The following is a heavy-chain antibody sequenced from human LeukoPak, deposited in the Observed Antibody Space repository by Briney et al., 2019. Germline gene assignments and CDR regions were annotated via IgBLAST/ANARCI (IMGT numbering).Heavy chain of an antibody. V-gene: IGHV1-69*04. CDR2: IIPILGIA. Sequence: SVKVSCKASGGTFSSYAISWVRQAPGQGLEWMGRIIPILGIANYAQKFQGRVTITADKSTSTAYMELSSLRSEDTAVYYCARVGSYGNSLDYWGQGTLVTVSS. CDR3: ARVGSYGNSLDY. D-gene: IGHD1-26*01. J-gene: IGHJ4*02. CDR1: GGTFSSYA.